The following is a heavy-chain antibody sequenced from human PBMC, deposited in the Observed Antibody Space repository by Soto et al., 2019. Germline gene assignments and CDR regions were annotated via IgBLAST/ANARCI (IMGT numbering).Heavy chain of an antibody. CDR3: AREIVVVVAATPPGGMDV. CDR2: INPNSGGT. J-gene: IGHJ6*02. V-gene: IGHV1-2*02. CDR1: GYTFTGYY. Sequence: GASVKVSCKASGYTFTGYYMHWVRQASGQGLEWMGWINPNSGGTNYAQKFQGRVTMTRDTSISTAYMELSRLRSDDTAVYYCAREIVVVVAATPPGGMDVWGQGTTVTVSS. D-gene: IGHD2-15*01.